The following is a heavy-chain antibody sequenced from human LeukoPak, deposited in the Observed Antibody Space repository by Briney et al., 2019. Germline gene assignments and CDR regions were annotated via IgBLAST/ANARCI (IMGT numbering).Heavy chain of an antibody. D-gene: IGHD2-2*01. Sequence: PGRSLRLSCAASGFTFSSYGMHWVRQAPGKELEWVAVIWYDGSNKYYADSVKGRFTISRDNSKNTLYLQMNSLRAEDTAVYYCARDPSDIVVVNWFDPWGQGTLVTVSS. V-gene: IGHV3-33*01. CDR1: GFTFSSYG. CDR3: ARDPSDIVVVNWFDP. J-gene: IGHJ5*02. CDR2: IWYDGSNK.